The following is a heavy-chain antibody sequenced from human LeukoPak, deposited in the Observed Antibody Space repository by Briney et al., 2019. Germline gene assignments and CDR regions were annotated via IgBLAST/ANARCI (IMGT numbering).Heavy chain of an antibody. V-gene: IGHV3-66*02. CDR2: IYSGVST. CDR3: ARDGRGDLTWIQLWSPFDY. D-gene: IGHD5-18*01. J-gene: IGHJ4*02. Sequence: PGGSLRLSCAASGSTVSSNYMGWVRQAPGKGLGWVSVIYSGVSTYYADSVKGRFTISRDNSKNTLYLQMNSVRAEDTAVYYCARDGRGDLTWIQLWSPFDYWGQGTLVTVSS. CDR1: GSTVSSNY.